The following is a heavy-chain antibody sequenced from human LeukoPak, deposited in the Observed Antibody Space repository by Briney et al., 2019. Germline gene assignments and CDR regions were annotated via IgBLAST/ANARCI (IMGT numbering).Heavy chain of an antibody. V-gene: IGHV1-2*06. Sequence: GSSVKVSFKASGYTFTGYYMHWVRQAPGQGLEWMGRINPKSGGTNYAQKFQGGVTMTRDTSISTAYMELSRLRSDDTAVYYCARSSSSWYYFDYWGQGTLVTVSS. CDR3: ARSSSSWYYFDY. CDR1: GYTFTGYY. CDR2: INPKSGGT. D-gene: IGHD6-13*01. J-gene: IGHJ4*02.